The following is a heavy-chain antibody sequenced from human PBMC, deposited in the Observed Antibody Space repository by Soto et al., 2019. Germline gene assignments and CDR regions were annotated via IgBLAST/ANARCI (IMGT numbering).Heavy chain of an antibody. D-gene: IGHD1-1*01. CDR1: GGSMTSGIQY. Sequence: TLSRTCTVTGGSMTSGIQYWAQICPCSGPGLGWLGCINHGRSLYYKSSLKCRVSLSVNTSNKQFHLNLSFVTAADTPVYYCAREGPQRQRRNMGVWDRVTRVTV. CDR3: AREGPQRQRRNMGV. J-gene: IGHJ6*02. CDR2: INHGRSL. V-gene: IGHV4-31*03.